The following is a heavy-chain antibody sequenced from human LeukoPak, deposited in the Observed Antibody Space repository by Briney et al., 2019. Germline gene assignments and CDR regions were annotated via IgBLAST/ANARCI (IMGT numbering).Heavy chain of an antibody. V-gene: IGHV4-59*08. CDR1: GGSISSYY. CDR2: IYYSGST. CDR3: ARQSYSSAWYFFAY. J-gene: IGHJ4*02. Sequence: PSETLSLTCTVSGGSISSYYWTWIRQPPGKGLEWIGNIYYSGSTSYNPSLKSRVTISVDTSKNQFSLKLSSVTAADTAVYYCARQSYSSAWYFFAYWGQGTLVTVSS. D-gene: IGHD6-19*01.